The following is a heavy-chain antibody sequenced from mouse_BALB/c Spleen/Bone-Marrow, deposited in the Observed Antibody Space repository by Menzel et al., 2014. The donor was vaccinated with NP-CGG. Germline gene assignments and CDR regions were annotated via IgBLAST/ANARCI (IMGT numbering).Heavy chain of an antibody. J-gene: IGHJ1*01. CDR3: ARDGNWYFDV. CDR1: GFTFSSYA. Sequence: EVQGVESGGGLVKPGGSLKLSCAASGFTFSSYAMSWVRQSPEKRLEWVAEISSGGSYTYYPDTVTGRFTISRDNAKNTLYLEMSSLRSEDTAMYYCARDGNWYFDVWSAGTTVTVSS. D-gene: IGHD1-1*02. CDR2: ISSGGSYT. V-gene: IGHV5-9-4*01.